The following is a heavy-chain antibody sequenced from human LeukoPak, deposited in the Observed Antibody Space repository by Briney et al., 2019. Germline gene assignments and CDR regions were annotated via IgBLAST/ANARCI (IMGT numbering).Heavy chain of an antibody. D-gene: IGHD5/OR15-5a*01. J-gene: IGHJ6*04. V-gene: IGHV3-9*01. Sequence: GGSLRLSCAVSGFTFDVYAMHWVRQAPGKGLEWVLGISWNRGSIGYADSVKGRFTISRDNAKNCLYLRMNSQRAEDTALYYCAKDLGGPSVYLRWGYYGMDVWGEGATVTVSS. CDR3: AKDLGGPSVYLRWGYYGMDV. CDR1: GFTFDVYA. CDR2: ISWNRGSI.